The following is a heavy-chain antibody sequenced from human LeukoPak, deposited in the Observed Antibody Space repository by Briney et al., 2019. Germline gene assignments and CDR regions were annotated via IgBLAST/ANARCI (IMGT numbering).Heavy chain of an antibody. D-gene: IGHD3-10*01. CDR2: ISSSGSTI. CDR1: GFTFSDYY. Sequence: GGSLRLSCAASGFTFSDYYMSWIRQAPGKGLEWVSYISSSGSTIYYADSVKGRFTISRDNAKNSLYLQMNSLRAEDTAVYYCARVPITMVRGVHRQNYYYGMDVWGQGTTVTVSS. CDR3: ARVPITMVRGVHRQNYYYGMDV. J-gene: IGHJ6*02. V-gene: IGHV3-11*01.